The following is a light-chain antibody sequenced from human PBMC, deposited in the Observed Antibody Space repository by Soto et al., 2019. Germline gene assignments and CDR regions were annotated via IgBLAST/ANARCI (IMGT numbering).Light chain of an antibody. CDR3: QQYGNSLPWT. Sequence: EIVLTQSPGTLSLSPGERATLSCRASQSVSNNYLGWSQQKPGQAPRLLVYGASRRATGIPDRFSGSGSGTDFTLTISGLEAEDFAVYYCQQYGNSLPWTFGQGTKVEIK. J-gene: IGKJ1*01. CDR1: QSVSNNY. CDR2: GAS. V-gene: IGKV3-20*01.